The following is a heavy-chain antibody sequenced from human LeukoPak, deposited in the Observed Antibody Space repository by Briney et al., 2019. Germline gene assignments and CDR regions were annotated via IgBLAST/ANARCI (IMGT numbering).Heavy chain of an antibody. D-gene: IGHD3-10*01. J-gene: IGHJ6*03. CDR3: ARIRGFGADYYYYYMDV. CDR2: IHHSGRT. CDR1: GFTFTNNF. V-gene: IGHV4-4*02. Sequence: GSLRLSCAASGFTFTNNFMSWVRQVPGKGLEWIGEIHHSGRTNHNPSLKSRVTISVDKSKNQFSLKLTSVTAADTAVYYCARIRGFGADYYYYYMDVWGKGTTVTVSS.